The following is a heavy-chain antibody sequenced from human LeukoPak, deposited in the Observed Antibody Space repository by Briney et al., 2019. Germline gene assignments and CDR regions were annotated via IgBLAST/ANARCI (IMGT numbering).Heavy chain of an antibody. CDR3: AREMDYGGFDY. J-gene: IGHJ4*02. Sequence: SGGSLRLSCAASGVTLSSYAMSWARQAPGRGLEWVSGISSSGSGGSTYYADSVKGRSTISRDNSKNTLYLQMNSLRAEDTAVYYCAREMDYGGFDYWGQGTLVTVSS. D-gene: IGHD4-23*01. CDR1: GVTLSSYA. V-gene: IGHV3-23*01. CDR2: ISSSGSGGST.